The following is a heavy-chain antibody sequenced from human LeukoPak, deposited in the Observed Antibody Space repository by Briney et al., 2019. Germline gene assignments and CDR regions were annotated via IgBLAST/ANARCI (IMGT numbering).Heavy chain of an antibody. CDR2: ITHSGGNT. V-gene: IGHV3-23*01. D-gene: IGHD2-8*01. J-gene: IGHJ4*02. Sequence: GGSLRLSCAASGFTFSSYAMSWVRQAPGKGLEWVSAITHSGGNTYYAATVKGRFTISRDNSKNTLYLQMNSLRAEDTAVYYCARAGHCTNGICYTADFDYWGQGTLVTVSS. CDR3: ARAGHCTNGICYTADFDY. CDR1: GFTFSSYA.